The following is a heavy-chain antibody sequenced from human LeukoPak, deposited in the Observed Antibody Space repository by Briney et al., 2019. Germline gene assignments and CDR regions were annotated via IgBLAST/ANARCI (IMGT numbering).Heavy chain of an antibody. V-gene: IGHV3-74*01. Sequence: GGSLRLSCAASGFTLSSSWMQWVRQAPGKGRVGGSGIACHERDTKYAGSLKGRFTISRDNATNTLYLQMDSLRVEDTAVYYCARERFHYDVWGQGALVTVSS. CDR3: ARERFHYDV. CDR1: GFTLSSSW. CDR2: IACHERDT. J-gene: IGHJ4*02. D-gene: IGHD3-22*01.